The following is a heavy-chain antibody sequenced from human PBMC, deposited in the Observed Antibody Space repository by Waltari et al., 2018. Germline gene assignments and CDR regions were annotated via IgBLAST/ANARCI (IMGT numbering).Heavy chain of an antibody. Sequence: QVQLVQSGAEVKKPGASVKVSCKASGYTFTSYDINWVRQATGQGLEWMGIINPSGGSTSYAQKFQGRVTMTRDTSTSTVYMELSSLRSEDTAVYYCARVSVVVPGILDYWGQGTLVTVSS. V-gene: IGHV1-46*01. CDR2: INPSGGST. D-gene: IGHD2-2*01. CDR1: GYTFTSYD. J-gene: IGHJ4*02. CDR3: ARVSVVVPGILDY.